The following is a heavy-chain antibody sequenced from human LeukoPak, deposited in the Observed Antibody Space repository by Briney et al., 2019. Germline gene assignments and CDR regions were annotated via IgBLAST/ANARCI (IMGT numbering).Heavy chain of an antibody. CDR1: GHTFTGYY. J-gene: IGHJ6*02. CDR2: INPNSGGT. V-gene: IGHV1-2*02. CDR3: AREYCSSTSCYYYYYYGMDV. D-gene: IGHD2-2*01. Sequence: ASVKVSCKASGHTFTGYYMHWVRQAPGQGLEWMGWINPNSGGTNYAQKFQGRVTMTRDTSISTAYMELSRLRSDDTAVYYCAREYCSSTSCYYYYYYGMDVWGQGTTVTVSS.